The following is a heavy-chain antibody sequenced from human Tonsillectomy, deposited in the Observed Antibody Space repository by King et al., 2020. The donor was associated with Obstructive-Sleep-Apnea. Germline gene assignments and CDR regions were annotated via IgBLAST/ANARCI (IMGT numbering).Heavy chain of an antibody. Sequence: VQLQESGPGLVKPSETLSLTCTVSGGSISSYYWSWIRQPPGKGLEWIGYIYYSGSTNYNPSLKSRVTISVDTSKNQFSLKLSSVTAADKAVYYCARNVFLWFGGQGGMDGWGQGTTVTVSS. J-gene: IGHJ6*02. CDR3: ARNVFLWFGGQGGMDG. CDR1: GGSISSYY. V-gene: IGHV4-59*01. CDR2: IYYSGST. D-gene: IGHD3-10*01.